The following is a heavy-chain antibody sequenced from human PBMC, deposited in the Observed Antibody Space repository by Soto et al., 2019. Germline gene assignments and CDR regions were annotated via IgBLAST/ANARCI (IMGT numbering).Heavy chain of an antibody. Sequence: PGGSLRLSCAASGFTFSSYSMNWVRQAPGKGLEWVSYISSSSSTIYYADSVKGRFTISRDNAKNSLYLQMNSLRDEDTAVYYCAREKDGYNYSPFDYWGQGTLVTVSS. J-gene: IGHJ4*02. V-gene: IGHV3-48*02. D-gene: IGHD5-12*01. CDR2: ISSSSSTI. CDR3: AREKDGYNYSPFDY. CDR1: GFTFSSYS.